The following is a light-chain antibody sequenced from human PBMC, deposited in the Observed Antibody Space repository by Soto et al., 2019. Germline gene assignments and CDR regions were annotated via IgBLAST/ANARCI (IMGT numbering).Light chain of an antibody. V-gene: IGLV2-14*01. CDR3: SSYTSSSTLLYV. J-gene: IGLJ1*01. Sequence: QSALTQHASVSGSPGQSITISCTGTSSDVGGYNYVSWYQQHPGKAPKLMIYEVSNRPSGVSNRFSGSKSGNTASLTISGLQAEDEADYYCSSYTSSSTLLYVFGTGTKVTVL. CDR2: EVS. CDR1: SSDVGGYNY.